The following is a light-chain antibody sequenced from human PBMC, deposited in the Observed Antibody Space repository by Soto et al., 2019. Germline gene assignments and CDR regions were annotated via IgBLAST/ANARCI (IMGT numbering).Light chain of an antibody. CDR1: QSISSY. CDR3: QQSYSTPRT. V-gene: IGKV1-39*01. CDR2: AAS. J-gene: IGKJ1*01. Sequence: DIQNTQSPSSLSASVGDRVTITCRASQSISSYLNWYQQKPGKAPKLLIYAASSLQSGVPSRFSGSGSGTDFTLTISSLQPEDFATYYCQQSYSTPRTFGQGTKVDIK.